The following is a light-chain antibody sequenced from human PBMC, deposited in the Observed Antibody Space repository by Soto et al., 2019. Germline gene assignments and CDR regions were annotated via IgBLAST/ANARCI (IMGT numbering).Light chain of an antibody. CDR1: QRVSGNY. Sequence: IVLTQSPCTLSLSPGERATLSCRASQRVSGNYLAWYQQKPGQAPRLLIYGASSRVTGIPDRISGSGSGTDFTLTISRLEPEDFAVYYCQQYGSAPPITFGQGTRLEIK. CDR3: QQYGSAPPIT. J-gene: IGKJ5*01. V-gene: IGKV3-20*01. CDR2: GAS.